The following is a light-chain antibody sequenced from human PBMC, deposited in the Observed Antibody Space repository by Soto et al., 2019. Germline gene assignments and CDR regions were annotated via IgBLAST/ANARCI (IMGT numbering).Light chain of an antibody. CDR1: QGISSY. Sequence: IQLTQSPSSLSASVGDRVTITCRVSQGISSYLNWYRQKPGKVPKLLIYSASNLESGVPSRFSGSGSGTEFTLTISSLQPDDFATYYCQQYNSYPYTFGQGTKVDIK. J-gene: IGKJ2*01. CDR2: SAS. V-gene: IGKV1-13*02. CDR3: QQYNSYPYT.